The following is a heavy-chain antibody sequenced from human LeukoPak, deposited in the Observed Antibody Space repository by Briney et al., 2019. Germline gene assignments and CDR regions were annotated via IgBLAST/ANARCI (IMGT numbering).Heavy chain of an antibody. CDR1: GFTFSSYS. CDR3: ARDLRIRDSSSWCRDY. CDR2: ISRSSSTI. Sequence: GGSLRLSCAASGFTFSSYSMNWVRQAPGKGLEWVSYISRSSSTIYHADSVKGRFTISRDNAKNSLYLQMNSLRDEDTAVYYCARDLRIRDSSSWCRDYWGQGTLVTVSS. D-gene: IGHD6-13*01. J-gene: IGHJ4*02. V-gene: IGHV3-48*02.